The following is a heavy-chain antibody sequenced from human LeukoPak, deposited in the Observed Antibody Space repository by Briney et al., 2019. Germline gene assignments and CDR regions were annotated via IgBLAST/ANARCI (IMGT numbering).Heavy chain of an antibody. D-gene: IGHD3-16*01. CDR1: GGSISSGGYS. J-gene: IGHJ4*02. V-gene: IGHV4-61*08. CDR2: IYYSGST. Sequence: SETLSLTCAVSGGSISSGGYSWSWIRQPPGKGLEWIGYIYYSGSTNYNPSLKSRVTISVDTSKNQFSLKLSSVTAADTAVYYCARAQPDSVWGSYPRYFDYWGQGTLVTVSS. CDR3: ARAQPDSVWGSYPRYFDY.